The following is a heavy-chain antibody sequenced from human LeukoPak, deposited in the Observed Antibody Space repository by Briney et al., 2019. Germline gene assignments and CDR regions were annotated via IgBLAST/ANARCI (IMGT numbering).Heavy chain of an antibody. J-gene: IGHJ4*02. CDR2: IKTKTEGGTT. CDR3: TTDGISYHASIDY. D-gene: IGHD3-16*01. CDR1: GFTFTNAW. Sequence: PGGSLRLSCAASGFTFTNAWMNWVRQAPGKGLERVGRIKTKTEGGTTDYAAPVKGRFTVSRDDSKTTLYLQMNSLKTEDTAVYYRTTDGISYHASIDYWGQGTLVTVSS. V-gene: IGHV3-15*07.